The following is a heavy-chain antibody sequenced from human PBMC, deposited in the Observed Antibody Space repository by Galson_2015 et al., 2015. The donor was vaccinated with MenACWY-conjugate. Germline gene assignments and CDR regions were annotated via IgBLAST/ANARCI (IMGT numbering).Heavy chain of an antibody. D-gene: IGHD3-10*01. CDR1: GGIFSTYA. V-gene: IGHV1-69*10. Sequence: SVKVSCKASGGIFSTYAVSWIRQARGQGLEWMGGINPIIGNTIYAQRFQGRVSITADKATSTAYMELTGLTSEDTAVYYCAKKGTWRDLYYMDLWGKGTTVIVSS. J-gene: IGHJ6*03. CDR2: INPIIGNT. CDR3: AKKGTWRDLYYMDL.